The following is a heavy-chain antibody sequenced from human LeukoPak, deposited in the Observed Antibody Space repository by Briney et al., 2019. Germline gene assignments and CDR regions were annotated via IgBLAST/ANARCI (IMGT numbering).Heavy chain of an antibody. CDR1: GYFINSNYY. D-gene: IGHD5-24*01. Sequence: SETLSLTCTVSGYFINSNYYWGWIRQPPGNGLEWIATISHSGSTYYNPSLKSRVTISVETSKNQFSLKLSSVTAADTAVYYCARINTIMATFDYWGQGTLVTVSS. V-gene: IGHV4-38-2*02. CDR3: ARINTIMATFDY. CDR2: ISHSGST. J-gene: IGHJ4*02.